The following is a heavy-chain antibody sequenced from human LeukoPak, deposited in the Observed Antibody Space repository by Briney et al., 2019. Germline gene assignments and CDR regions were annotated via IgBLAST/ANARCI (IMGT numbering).Heavy chain of an antibody. CDR3: ARDSAGNDY. Sequence: GGSLRLSCAASGFTFSTYWMSWVRQAPGKGLEWVANIKQDGSEKYYVDSVKGRFTIPRDNAKNSLYLQMNSLRAEDTAMYYCARDSAGNDYWGQGTLVTVSS. V-gene: IGHV3-7*01. CDR2: IKQDGSEK. D-gene: IGHD6-13*01. CDR1: GFTFSTYW. J-gene: IGHJ4*02.